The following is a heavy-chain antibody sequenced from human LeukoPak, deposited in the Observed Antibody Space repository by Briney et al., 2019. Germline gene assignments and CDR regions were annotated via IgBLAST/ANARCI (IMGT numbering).Heavy chain of an antibody. V-gene: IGHV3-30*02. J-gene: IGHJ4*02. CDR3: ARDHTDYDFWSGYPSHVYFDY. Sequence: GGSLRLSCAASGFTLSSYGMHWVRQAPGKGLEWVAFIRYDGSNKYYADSVKGRFTISRDNSKNTLYLQMNSLRAEDTAVYYCARDHTDYDFWSGYPSHVYFDYWGQGTLVTVSS. CDR2: IRYDGSNK. D-gene: IGHD3-3*01. CDR1: GFTLSSYG.